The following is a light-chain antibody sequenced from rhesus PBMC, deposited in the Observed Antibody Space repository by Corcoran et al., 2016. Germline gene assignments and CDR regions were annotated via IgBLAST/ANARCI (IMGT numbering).Light chain of an antibody. CDR1: NIGSKS. V-gene: IGLV3-25*02. Sequence: SYDLTQSPSVSAASGQTARITCGGDNIGSKSVQWYQQKPAQAPVLVIYVDIERPSGIPERFSGSNSGNVATLTISGVEAGDEADYYCQVCDSSSNYIFGSGTRLTVL. J-gene: IGLJ1*01. CDR2: VDI. CDR3: QVCDSSSNYI.